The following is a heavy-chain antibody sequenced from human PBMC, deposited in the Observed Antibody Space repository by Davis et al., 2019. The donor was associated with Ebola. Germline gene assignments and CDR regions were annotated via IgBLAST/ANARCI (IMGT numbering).Heavy chain of an antibody. J-gene: IGHJ4*02. CDR2: INSDGSSS. CDR1: VFTFSYYW. D-gene: IGHD5-12*01. CDR3: TRVTGYDKPIEY. V-gene: IGHV3-74*03. Sequence: GESLKTSCAAPVFTFSYYWMHWVRQTPGKGLMRVSRINSDGSSSTREYADSVKGRFTISRDNDKNTLYLQMNSLRAEDTGIYYCTRVTGYDKPIEYWGQGTLVTVSS.